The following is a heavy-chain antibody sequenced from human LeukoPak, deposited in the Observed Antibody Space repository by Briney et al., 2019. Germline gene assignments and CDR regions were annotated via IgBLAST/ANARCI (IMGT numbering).Heavy chain of an antibody. CDR3: ARERGISSWYIDY. V-gene: IGHV4-59*01. CDR2: IYYSGST. D-gene: IGHD6-13*01. Sequence: SETLSLTCTVSGGSISSYYWSWIRQPPGKGLEWIGYIYYSGSTSYNPSLKSRVTISVDTSKNQFSLKLSSVTAADTAVYYCARERGISSWYIDYWGQGTLVTVSS. CDR1: GGSISSYY. J-gene: IGHJ4*02.